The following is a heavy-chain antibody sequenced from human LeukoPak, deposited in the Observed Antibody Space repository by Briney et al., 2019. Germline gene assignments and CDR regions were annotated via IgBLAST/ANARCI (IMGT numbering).Heavy chain of an antibody. D-gene: IGHD3-10*01. V-gene: IGHV4-59*08. CDR3: ARRFGI. CDR2: IYYSGST. J-gene: IGHJ3*02. Sequence: SETLSLTCTVSGGSLSSYYWSWIRQPPGKGLEWIGYIYYSGSTNFNPTLKSRVTISIDTSKNQFSLRLNSVTAADTAVYYCARRFGIWGQGTMVTVSS. CDR1: GGSLSSYY.